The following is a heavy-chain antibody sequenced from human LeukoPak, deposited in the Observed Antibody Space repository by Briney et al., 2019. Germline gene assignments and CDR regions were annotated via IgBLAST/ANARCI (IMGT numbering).Heavy chain of an antibody. V-gene: IGHV3-53*01. CDR1: GFTVSSNY. Sequence: GGSLTLSCAASGFTVSSNYMSRVRQAPGKGLEWVSVIYSGGSTYYADSVKGRFTISRDNSKNTLYLQMNSLRAEDTAVYYCARGYCSGGSCYYFDYWGQGTLVTVSS. J-gene: IGHJ4*02. CDR2: IYSGGST. CDR3: ARGYCSGGSCYYFDY. D-gene: IGHD2-15*01.